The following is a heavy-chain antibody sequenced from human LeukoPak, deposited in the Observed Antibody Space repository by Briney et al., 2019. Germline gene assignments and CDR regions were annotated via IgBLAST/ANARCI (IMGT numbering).Heavy chain of an antibody. CDR3: TRGEADNGDY. CDR2: ITSSSSYI. J-gene: IGHJ4*02. CDR1: GFTFSSYG. Sequence: GGSLRLSCAASGFTFSSYGMSWVRQAPGKGLEWVSSITSSSSYIYYADSVKGRFTISRDNAKNSLYLQMNSLRAEDTAVYYCTRGEADNGDYWGQGTLVTVSS. V-gene: IGHV3-21*01. D-gene: IGHD1-14*01.